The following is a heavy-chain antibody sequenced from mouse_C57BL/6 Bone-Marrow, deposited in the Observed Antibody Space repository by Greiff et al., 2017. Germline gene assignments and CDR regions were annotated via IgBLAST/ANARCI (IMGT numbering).Heavy chain of an antibody. J-gene: IGHJ2*01. V-gene: IGHV1-50*01. CDR3: ARHYSKDY. CDR2: IDPSDSYT. D-gene: IGHD2-5*01. CDR1: GYTFTSYW. Sequence: QVQLQQPGAELVKPGASVKLSCKASGYTFTSYWMQWVKQRPGQGLEWIGEIDPSDSYTNYNQKFKGKATLTVDTSSSTAYMQLSSLTSEDSAVYYCARHYSKDYWGQGTTRTVSS.